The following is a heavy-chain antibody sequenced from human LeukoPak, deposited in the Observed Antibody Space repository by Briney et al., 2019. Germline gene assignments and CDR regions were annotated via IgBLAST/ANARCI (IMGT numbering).Heavy chain of an antibody. Sequence: GSLRLSCAAPGFTFRSYAMSWVRQPPGKGLEWMGEINHSGSTNYNPSLKSRVTISVDTSKNPFSLKLSSVSAADTAVYYCARGRVVVTAPFDYWGQGTLVTVSS. CDR1: GFTFRSYA. D-gene: IGHD2-21*02. J-gene: IGHJ4*02. CDR3: ARGRVVVTAPFDY. CDR2: INHSGST. V-gene: IGHV4-34*01.